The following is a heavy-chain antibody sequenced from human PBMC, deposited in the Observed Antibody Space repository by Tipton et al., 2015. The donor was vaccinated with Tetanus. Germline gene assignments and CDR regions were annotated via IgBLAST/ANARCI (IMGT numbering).Heavy chain of an antibody. Sequence: SLRLSCATSGFPFHSYHMAWVRQAPGKGLEWISYIGDPTKVIHYADVVKGRFTVSRDNAENSLFLQMTSLRGDDTAVYFCARVIRRSMIGYGVFDSWGRGTLVAVSS. D-gene: IGHD4-17*01. J-gene: IGHJ4*02. CDR1: GFPFHSYH. V-gene: IGHV3-48*01. CDR3: ARVIRRSMIGYGVFDS. CDR2: IGDPTKVI.